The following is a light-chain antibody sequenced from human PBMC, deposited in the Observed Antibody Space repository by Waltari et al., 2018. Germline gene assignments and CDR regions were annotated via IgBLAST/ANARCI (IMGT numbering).Light chain of an antibody. CDR2: WNN. CDR3: LAWDASLSGWV. CDR1: SSNIENNY. Sequence: QSVLPQPPSTSGTPGQAVTISCSGSSSNIENNYLYWYQQLPGTAPKPLVYWNNRRPSGLTDRFFASKSGTSASLAISGLRSEDEGDYYCLAWDASLSGWVFGGGTKVTVL. J-gene: IGLJ3*02. V-gene: IGLV1-47*01.